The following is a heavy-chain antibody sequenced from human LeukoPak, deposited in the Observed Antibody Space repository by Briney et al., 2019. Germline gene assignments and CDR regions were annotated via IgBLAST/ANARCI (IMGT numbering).Heavy chain of an antibody. Sequence: PGGSLRLPCAASGFSFSTYSMNWVRQAPGKGLEWVSYISSSSSTIYYADSVKGRFTISRDNAKNSLYLQMNSLRAEDTAVYYCARADWQWLPNYWGQGTLVTVSS. CDR2: ISSSSSTI. D-gene: IGHD6-19*01. CDR3: ARADWQWLPNY. J-gene: IGHJ4*02. CDR1: GFSFSTYS. V-gene: IGHV3-48*01.